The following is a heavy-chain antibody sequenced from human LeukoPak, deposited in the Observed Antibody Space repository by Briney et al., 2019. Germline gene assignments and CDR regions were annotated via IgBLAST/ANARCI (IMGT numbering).Heavy chain of an antibody. CDR1: GFTFSSYG. Sequence: RRSLRLSCAASGFTFSSYGMHWVRQAPGKGLEWVAVIWYDGSNKYYADSVKGRFTISRDNSKNTLYLQMNSLRAEDTAVYYCARDLGGNVVVPAALGYWGQGTLVTVSS. CDR2: IWYDGSNK. V-gene: IGHV3-33*01. J-gene: IGHJ4*02. D-gene: IGHD2-2*01. CDR3: ARDLGGNVVVPAALGY.